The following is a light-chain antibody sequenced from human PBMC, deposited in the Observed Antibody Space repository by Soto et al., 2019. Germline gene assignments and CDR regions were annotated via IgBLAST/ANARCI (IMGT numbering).Light chain of an antibody. J-gene: IGKJ4*01. CDR3: QQLNSYLLT. V-gene: IGKV1-9*01. CDR2: AAS. CDR1: QGISSY. Sequence: DLQLTQSPSFLSASVGDRVTITCRASQGISSYLAWYQQKPGKAPKLLIYAASTLQSGVPSRFSGSGSGTEFTLKISSLQPEDFATYYCQQLNSYLLTFGGGTKVEIK.